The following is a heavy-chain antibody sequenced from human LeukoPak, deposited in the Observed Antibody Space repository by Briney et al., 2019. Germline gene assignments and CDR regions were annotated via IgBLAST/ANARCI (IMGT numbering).Heavy chain of an antibody. V-gene: IGHV1-69*05. CDR2: IIPIFGTA. CDR1: GGTFSSYA. J-gene: IGHJ6*03. Sequence: SVKVSCKASGGTFSSYAISWVRQAPGQGLEWMGGIIPIFGTANYAQKFQGRVTITTDESTSTVYMELSSLRSEDTAVYYCSGGSKLGYYYYYYMDVWGKGTTVTVSS. D-gene: IGHD2-15*01. CDR3: SGGSKLGYYYYYYMDV.